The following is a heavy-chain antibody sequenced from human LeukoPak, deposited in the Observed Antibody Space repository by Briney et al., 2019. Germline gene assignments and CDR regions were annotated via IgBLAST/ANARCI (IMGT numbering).Heavy chain of an antibody. CDR2: IHYSGSS. D-gene: IGHD4-23*01. CDR3: ARFSVTTVAFDY. CDR1: GGSISSSSYY. Sequence: PSETLSLTCPVSGGSISSSSYYWGWIRQPPGKGLEWIGSIHYSGSSYYNPFLKSRLTVYVDTSKNQFALKLSSVTAADTAVYYCARFSVTTVAFDYWGQGTLVTVSS. V-gene: IGHV4-39*01. J-gene: IGHJ4*02.